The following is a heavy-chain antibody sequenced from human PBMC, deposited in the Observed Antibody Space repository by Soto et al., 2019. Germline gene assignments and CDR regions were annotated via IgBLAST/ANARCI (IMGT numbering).Heavy chain of an antibody. CDR1: GFTFSGYP. Sequence: PGGSLRLSCAASGFTFSGYPMSWVRQAPGKGLEWVSAISGSGGSTYYADSVKGRFTISRDNSKNTLYLQMNSLRAEDTAVYYCAKDKGGGSYYSLYAFDIWGQGTMVTV. CDR3: AKDKGGGSYYSLYAFDI. J-gene: IGHJ3*02. CDR2: ISGSGGST. D-gene: IGHD1-26*01. V-gene: IGHV3-23*01.